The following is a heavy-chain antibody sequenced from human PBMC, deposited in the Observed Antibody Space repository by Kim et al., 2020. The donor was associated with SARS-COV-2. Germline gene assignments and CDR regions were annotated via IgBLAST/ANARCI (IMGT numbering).Heavy chain of an antibody. CDR1: GGSISSSSYY. J-gene: IGHJ5*02. V-gene: IGHV4-39*07. CDR2: IYYSGST. CDR3: AREKAVAVANWFDP. D-gene: IGHD6-19*01. Sequence: SETLSLTCTVSGGSISSSSYYWGWIRQPPGKGLEWIGSIYYSGSTYYNPSLKSRVTISVDTSKNQFSLKLSSVTAADTAVYYCAREKAVAVANWFDPWGQGTLVTVSS.